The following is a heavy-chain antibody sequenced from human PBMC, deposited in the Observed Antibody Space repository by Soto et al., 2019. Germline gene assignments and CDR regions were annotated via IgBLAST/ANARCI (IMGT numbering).Heavy chain of an antibody. CDR3: ARLLCGGHCYFDY. D-gene: IGHD2-21*02. J-gene: IGHJ4*02. V-gene: IGHV1-46*01. Sequence: QVQLVQSGAELKKPGASVKVSCKASGYTFTNFYIHWVRQAPGQGLEWMGRINPGVGSTTYAQRFQDRGTMTRDTSTSTVYMELSSLRAEDRAMYYCARLLCGGHCYFDYWGPGTLVTVSS. CDR1: GYTFTNFY. CDR2: INPGVGST.